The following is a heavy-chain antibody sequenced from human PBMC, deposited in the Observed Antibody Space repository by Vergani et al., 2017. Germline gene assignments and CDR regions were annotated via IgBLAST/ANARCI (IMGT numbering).Heavy chain of an antibody. CDR2: IYWNDDQ. Sequence: QITLKESGPTLVKPTQTLTLTCTFSGFSFNTRGVSVAWIRQPPGKALDWLALIYWNDDQPYSPSLNNRVTITKDTSKNQVVLTMTNMDYVDTGTYYCVYRKPKSGTTGCFYPFYYYNYMDVWGKGTTVTVSS. V-gene: IGHV2-5*04. J-gene: IGHJ6*03. D-gene: IGHD1-7*01. CDR1: GFSFNTRGVS. CDR3: VYRKPKSGTTGCFYPFYYYNYMDV.